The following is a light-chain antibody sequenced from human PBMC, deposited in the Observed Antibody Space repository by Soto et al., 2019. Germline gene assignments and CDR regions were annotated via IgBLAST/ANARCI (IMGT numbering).Light chain of an antibody. CDR1: SSDVGSYNR. J-gene: IGLJ1*01. CDR2: EVS. CDR3: NSYTSSSTYV. V-gene: IGLV2-18*02. Sequence: QSVLTQPPSVSGSPGQSVTISCTGTSSDVGSYNRVSWYQQPPGTAPKLMFYEVSNRPSGVPDRFSGSKSGNTASLTISGLQAEDEADYYCNSYTSSSTYVFGTGTKAPS.